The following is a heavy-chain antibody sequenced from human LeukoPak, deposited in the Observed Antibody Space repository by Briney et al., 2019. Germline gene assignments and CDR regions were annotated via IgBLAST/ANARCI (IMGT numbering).Heavy chain of an antibody. CDR3: AKPLRGFYYYYMDV. CDR2: ISGSGGST. CDR1: GFTFSSYA. J-gene: IGHJ6*03. Sequence: PGGSLRLSCAASGFTFSSYAMSWVRQDPGKGLEWVSAISGSGGSTYYADSVRGRFTISRDNSKNTLYLQMNSLRAEDTAVYYCAKPLRGFYYYYMDVWGKGTTVTVSS. V-gene: IGHV3-23*01.